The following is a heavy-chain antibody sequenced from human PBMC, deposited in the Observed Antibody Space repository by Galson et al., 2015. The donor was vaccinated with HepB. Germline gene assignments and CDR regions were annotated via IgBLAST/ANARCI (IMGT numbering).Heavy chain of an antibody. CDR1: GYSFTSYW. J-gene: IGHJ3*02. CDR3: ARRDRSSSSRAGWLHAFDI. V-gene: IGHV5-51*03. CDR2: IYPGDSDT. D-gene: IGHD6-6*01. Sequence: QSGAEVKKPGESLKISCKGSGYSFTSYWIGWVRQMPGKGLEWMGIIYPGDSDTRYSPSFQGQVTISADKSISTAYLQWSSLKASDTAMYYCARRDRSSSSRAGWLHAFDIWGQGTMVTVSS.